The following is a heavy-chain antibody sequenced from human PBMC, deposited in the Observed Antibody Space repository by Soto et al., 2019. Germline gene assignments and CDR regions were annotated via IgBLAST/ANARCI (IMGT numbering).Heavy chain of an antibody. CDR1: GYTFTSYG. CDR3: ASIAARYYYYYMDV. D-gene: IGHD6-6*01. CDR2: ISAYNGNT. Sequence: ASVKVSCKASGYTFTSYGISWVRQAPGQGLEWMGWISAYNGNTNYAQKLQGRVTMTTDTSTSTAYMELRSLRSDDTAVYYCASIAARYYYYYMDVWGKGTTVTGSS. J-gene: IGHJ6*03. V-gene: IGHV1-18*01.